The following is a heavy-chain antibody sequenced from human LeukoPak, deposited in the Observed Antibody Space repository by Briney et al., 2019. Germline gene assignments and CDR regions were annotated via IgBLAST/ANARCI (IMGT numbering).Heavy chain of an antibody. V-gene: IGHV4-59*08. J-gene: IGHJ4*02. Sequence: EWIGYIYYSGSTNYNPSLKSRVTISVDTSKNQFSLKLSSVTAADTAVYYCARSVTPDYFDYWGQGTLVTVSS. CDR2: IYYSGST. CDR3: ARSVTPDYFDY. D-gene: IGHD4-17*01.